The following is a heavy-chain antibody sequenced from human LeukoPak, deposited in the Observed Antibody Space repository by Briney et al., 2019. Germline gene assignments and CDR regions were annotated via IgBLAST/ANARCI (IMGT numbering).Heavy chain of an antibody. J-gene: IGHJ4*02. CDR1: GFTFSSYA. V-gene: IGHV3-23*01. CDR2: ISGSGGST. CDR3: AKLVRGVVVPYYDY. Sequence: PGGSLRLSCAASGFTFSSYAMSWVRQAPGEGLEWVSAISGSGGSTYYADSVKGRFTISRDNSKNTLYLQMNSLRAEDTAVYYCAKLVRGVVVPYYDYWGQGTLVTVSS. D-gene: IGHD3-10*01.